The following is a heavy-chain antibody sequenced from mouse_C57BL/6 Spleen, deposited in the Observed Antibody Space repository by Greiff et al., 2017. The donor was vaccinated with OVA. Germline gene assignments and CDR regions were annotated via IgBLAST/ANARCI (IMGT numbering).Heavy chain of an antibody. CDR3: ARELDGYFDY. CDR2: ISDGGSYT. J-gene: IGHJ2*01. Sequence: EVKLVESGGGLVKPGGSLKLSCAASGFTFSSYAMSWVRQTPEKRLEWVATISDGGSYTYYPDNVKGRFTISRDNAKNNLYLQMSHLKSEDTAMYYCARELDGYFDYWGQGTTLTVSS. V-gene: IGHV5-4*01. D-gene: IGHD2-3*01. CDR1: GFTFSSYA.